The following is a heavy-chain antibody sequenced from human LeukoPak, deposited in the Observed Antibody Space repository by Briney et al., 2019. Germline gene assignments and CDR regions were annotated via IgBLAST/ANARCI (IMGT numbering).Heavy chain of an antibody. CDR1: AYSISSGDY. CDR3: ARSGGYFDPFDY. CDR2: IYSDGRT. J-gene: IGHJ4*02. Sequence: SETLSLTCTVSAYSISSGDYWVWIRQLPGKGLEWIGGIYSDGRTYYNPSLKSRVTISVDTSKNHFSLKLSSVTAADTAVYYCARSGGYFDPFDYWGQGTLVTVSS. D-gene: IGHD3-9*01. V-gene: IGHV4-38-2*02.